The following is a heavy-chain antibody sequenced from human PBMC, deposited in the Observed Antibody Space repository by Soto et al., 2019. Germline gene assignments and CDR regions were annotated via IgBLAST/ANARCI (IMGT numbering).Heavy chain of an antibody. CDR2: IHHSGRT. CDR1: GDSISSDKW. D-gene: IGHD2-21*02. J-gene: IGHJ4*02. CDR3: ARGGDWQFDY. Sequence: QVQLQESGPGLVKPSGTLSLTCAVSGDSISSDKWWSWVRQPPGKGLEGIGEIHHSGRTNYNPSLKSRVTILVEKSKNQVSLELSSITAADTAVYYCARGGDWQFDYWGQGTLVTVSS. V-gene: IGHV4-4*02.